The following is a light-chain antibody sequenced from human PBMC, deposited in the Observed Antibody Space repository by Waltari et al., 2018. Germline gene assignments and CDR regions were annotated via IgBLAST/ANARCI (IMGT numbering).Light chain of an antibody. V-gene: IGLV2-14*01. Sequence: QSALTQPASVSGSPGQSITISSPGTSTDPGGYDYVAWYQQHPGKVPQLMIYDVTKRPSGVSDRFSGSKSGNTASLTISGLQADDEADYYCGSYTSSGTLLFGGGTTLTVL. CDR3: GSYTSSGTLL. CDR1: STDPGGYDY. J-gene: IGLJ3*02. CDR2: DVT.